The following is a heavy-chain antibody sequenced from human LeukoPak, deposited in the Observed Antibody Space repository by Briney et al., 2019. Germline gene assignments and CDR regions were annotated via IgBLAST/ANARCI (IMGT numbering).Heavy chain of an antibody. D-gene: IGHD5-24*01. Sequence: QPGGSLRLSCAASGFTFSSHWMHWVRQAPGKGLVWVSHVNSDGSSTSYADSVKGRFTISRDNAKNTLYLQMNSLRAEDTAVYYCGSLEVATLDDWGQGTLVTVSS. CDR3: GSLEVATLDD. CDR2: VNSDGSST. V-gene: IGHV3-74*01. J-gene: IGHJ4*02. CDR1: GFTFSSHW.